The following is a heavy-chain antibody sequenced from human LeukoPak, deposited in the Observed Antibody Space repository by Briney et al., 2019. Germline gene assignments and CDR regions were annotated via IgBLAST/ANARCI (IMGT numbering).Heavy chain of an antibody. CDR3: ARGQFGIVVVPAAMPKPNAFDI. Sequence: SETLSLTCTVSGGSISSYYWSWIRQPPGKGLEWIGEINHSGSTNYNPSLKSRVTISVDTSKNQFSLKLSSVTAADTAVYYCARGQFGIVVVPAAMPKPNAFDIWGQGTMVTVSS. CDR1: GGSISSYY. CDR2: INHSGST. J-gene: IGHJ3*02. D-gene: IGHD2-2*01. V-gene: IGHV4-34*01.